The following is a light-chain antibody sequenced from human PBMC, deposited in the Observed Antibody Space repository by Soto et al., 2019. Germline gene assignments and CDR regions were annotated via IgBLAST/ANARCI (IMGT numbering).Light chain of an antibody. CDR2: AAS. CDR1: QSISSY. J-gene: IGKJ1*01. V-gene: IGKV1-39*01. CDR3: QQIYTTPLT. Sequence: DIQMTQSPSSLSASVGDRVTITCRASQSISSYLNWFHQKPGKAPQLLIYAASSLQSGVPSRFSGSGSGTDFTLTISSLQPEDSATYYCQQIYTTPLTFGQGTKVEI.